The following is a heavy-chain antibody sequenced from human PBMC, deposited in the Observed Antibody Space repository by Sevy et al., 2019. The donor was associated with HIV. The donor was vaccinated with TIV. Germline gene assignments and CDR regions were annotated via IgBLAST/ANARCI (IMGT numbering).Heavy chain of an antibody. CDR3: ARGSSGWYGGTRDFDY. J-gene: IGHJ4*02. CDR1: GYTFTGYY. Sequence: ASVKVSCKASGYTFTGYYMHWVRQAPGQGLEWMGWINPNSGGTNYAQKFQGRVTMTRDTSISTAYMEPSRLRSDDTAVYYWARGSSGWYGGTRDFDYWGQGTLVTVSS. CDR2: INPNSGGT. V-gene: IGHV1-2*02. D-gene: IGHD6-19*01.